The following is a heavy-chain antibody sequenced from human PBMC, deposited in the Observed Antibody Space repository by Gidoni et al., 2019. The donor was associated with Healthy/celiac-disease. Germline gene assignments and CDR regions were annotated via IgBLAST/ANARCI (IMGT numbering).Heavy chain of an antibody. CDR1: GFTFSSYG. Sequence: QVQLVESGGGVVQPGRSLRLSCAASGFTFSSYGMHWVRQAPGEGLEWVAGISYDGSNKYYADSVKGRFTIARDNSKNTLYLQMNSLRAEDTAVYYCAKIGSSHLQLGDYWGQGTLVTVSS. V-gene: IGHV3-30*18. J-gene: IGHJ4*02. CDR2: ISYDGSNK. D-gene: IGHD6-6*01. CDR3: AKIGSSHLQLGDY.